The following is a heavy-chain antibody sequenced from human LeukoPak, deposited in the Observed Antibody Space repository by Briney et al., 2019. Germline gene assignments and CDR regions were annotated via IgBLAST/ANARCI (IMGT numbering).Heavy chain of an antibody. CDR2: ISGSGGST. CDR3: AQLPPGGVRANWFDP. CDR1: GFAFSSYA. D-gene: IGHD2-8*01. V-gene: IGHV3-23*01. J-gene: IGHJ5*02. Sequence: GGSPRLSCAASGFAFSSYAMSWVRQAPGKGLEWVSAISGSGGSTYYADSVKGRFTISRDNSKNTLYLQMNSLRAEDTAVYYCAQLPPGGVRANWFDPWGQGTLVTVSS.